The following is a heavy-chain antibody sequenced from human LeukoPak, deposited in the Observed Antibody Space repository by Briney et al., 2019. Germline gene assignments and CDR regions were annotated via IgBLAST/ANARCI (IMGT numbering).Heavy chain of an antibody. D-gene: IGHD3-10*01. J-gene: IGHJ4*02. V-gene: IGHV3-53*01. Sequence: PGGSLRLSCAASGFTVSSNYMSWVRQAPGKGLEWVSVIYSGGSTYYADSVKGRLTISRDNSKNTLYLQMNSLRAEDTAVYYCARGPSGLGFDYWGQGTLVTVSS. CDR1: GFTVSSNY. CDR2: IYSGGST. CDR3: ARGPSGLGFDY.